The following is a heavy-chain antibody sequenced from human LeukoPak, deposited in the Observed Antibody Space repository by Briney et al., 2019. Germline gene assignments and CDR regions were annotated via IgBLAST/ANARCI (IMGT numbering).Heavy chain of an antibody. J-gene: IGHJ4*02. CDR3: ARATYSRSWFHFDY. D-gene: IGHD6-13*01. CDR2: SHSSAST. CDR1: GGSISTYY. Sequence: PSETLSLTCTVSGGSISTYYWTWIRQPPGKGLELIDYSHSSASTNYYPSLKSRVTISLGTSKNQFSLKLTSVTAADTAVYYCARATYSRSWFHFDYCGRGTLVTVSS. V-gene: IGHV4-59*13.